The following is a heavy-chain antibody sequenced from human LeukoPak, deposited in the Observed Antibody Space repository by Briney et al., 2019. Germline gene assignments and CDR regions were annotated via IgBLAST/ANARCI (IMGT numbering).Heavy chain of an antibody. J-gene: IGHJ6*02. D-gene: IGHD3-10*01. CDR1: GFTFSSYE. CDR2: ISSSGSTI. CDR3: ARDMVVRGVIISYGMDV. Sequence: GGSLRLSCAASGFTFSSYEMNWVRQAPGKGLEWVSYISSSGSTIYYADSVKGRFTISRDNAKTSLYLQMNSLRAEDTAVYYCARDMVVRGVIISYGMDVWGQGTTVTVPS. V-gene: IGHV3-48*03.